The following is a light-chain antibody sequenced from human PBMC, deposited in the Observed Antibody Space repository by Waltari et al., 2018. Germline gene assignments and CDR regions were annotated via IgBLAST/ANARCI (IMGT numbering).Light chain of an antibody. CDR2: AAS. CDR3: QQTYTSPPGYT. J-gene: IGKJ2*01. Sequence: DTQMTQSPSSLSASVGDRVTITCRASQFVSNYLNWYQHKLGKAPKLLISAASSLQGGVPSRFSGSGSGTDFTLTISSLQPEDFATYYCQQTYTSPPGYTFGQGTKLEIK. CDR1: QFVSNY. V-gene: IGKV1-39*01.